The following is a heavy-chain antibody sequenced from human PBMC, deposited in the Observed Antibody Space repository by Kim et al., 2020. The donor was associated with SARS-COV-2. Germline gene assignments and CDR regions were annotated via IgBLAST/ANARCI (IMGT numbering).Heavy chain of an antibody. V-gene: IGHV4-34*01. CDR3: ARGFRARSACMGV. J-gene: IGHJ6*02. D-gene: IGHD6-25*01. Sequence: TPSLKSRVTISVDTSKNQFSLKLSSVTAADTAVYYCARGFRARSACMGVWGQGTTVTVSS.